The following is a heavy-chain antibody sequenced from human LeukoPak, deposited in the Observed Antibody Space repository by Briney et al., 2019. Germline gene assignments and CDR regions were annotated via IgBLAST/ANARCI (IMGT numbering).Heavy chain of an antibody. V-gene: IGHV3-21*01. CDR2: ISGDSTDI. Sequence: SGGSLRLSCATSGFTFKGYAMNWVRQSPGKGLEWVSSISGDSTDIYYADSLMGRSTISRDNAKNSLYLQINSLRAEDTAIYYCARRGYSDSSGYDYWGQGTLVTVSS. J-gene: IGHJ4*02. D-gene: IGHD3-22*01. CDR3: ARRGYSDSSGYDY. CDR1: GFTFKGYA.